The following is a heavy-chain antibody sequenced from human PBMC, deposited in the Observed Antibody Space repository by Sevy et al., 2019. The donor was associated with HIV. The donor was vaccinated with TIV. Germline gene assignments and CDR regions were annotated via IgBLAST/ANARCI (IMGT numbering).Heavy chain of an antibody. CDR3: ARRGNYYGDAFDF. D-gene: IGHD3-10*01. J-gene: IGHJ3*01. Sequence: GGSLRLSCAAFGFTFSNYGMTWVRQAPGKGLEWVSSVSGSGGKRYNADSVKGRFTISRDNSKNTLYLQMNSLRAQDTLAYYCARRGNYYGDAFDFWGQGTVVTVSS. CDR1: GFTFSNYG. V-gene: IGHV3-23*01. CDR2: VSGSGGKR.